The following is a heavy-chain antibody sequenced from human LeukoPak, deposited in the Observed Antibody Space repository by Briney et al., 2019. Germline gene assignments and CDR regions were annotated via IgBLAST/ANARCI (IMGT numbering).Heavy chain of an antibody. CDR3: SRRAAGAFDY. CDR1: GGSISSYY. CDR2: IYYSGST. Sequence: RSSETLSLTCTVSGGSISSYYWGWIRQPPGKGLEWIGSIYYSGSTYYNPSYKSRVSISIDTSKNQFSLNLFSVTAADTAVYYCSRRAAGAFDYWGQGTLVTVSS. D-gene: IGHD6-13*01. V-gene: IGHV4-39*01. J-gene: IGHJ4*02.